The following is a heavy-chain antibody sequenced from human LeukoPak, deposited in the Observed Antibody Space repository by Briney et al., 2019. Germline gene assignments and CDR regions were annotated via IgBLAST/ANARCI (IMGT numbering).Heavy chain of an antibody. CDR2: INLSDDTT. J-gene: IGHJ1*01. CDR3: ARDGGSYGDCPH. D-gene: IGHD4-17*01. Sequence: ASVKVSCKASGYTFTSNHMHWVRQAPGQGLEWMGIINLSDDTTTYAQKFRGRVTMTRDTSTSTVYMDLSSLRSEDTAVYYCARDGGSYGDCPHWGQGTLVTVSS. V-gene: IGHV1-46*01. CDR1: GYTFTSNH.